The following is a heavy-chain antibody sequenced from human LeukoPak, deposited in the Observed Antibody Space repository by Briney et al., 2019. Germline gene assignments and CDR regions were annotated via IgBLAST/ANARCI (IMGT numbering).Heavy chain of an antibody. Sequence: SETLSLTCTVSGGSISSYYWSWIRQPPGKGLEWIGSIYYSGSTYYNPSLKSRVTISVDTSKNQFSLKLSSVTAADTAVYYCARERLWFGEPTGWFDPWGQGTLVTVSS. J-gene: IGHJ5*02. D-gene: IGHD3-10*01. CDR1: GGSISSYY. CDR2: IYYSGST. CDR3: ARERLWFGEPTGWFDP. V-gene: IGHV4-59*12.